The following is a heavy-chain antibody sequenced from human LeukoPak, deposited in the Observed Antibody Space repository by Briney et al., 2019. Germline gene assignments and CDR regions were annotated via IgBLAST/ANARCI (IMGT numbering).Heavy chain of an antibody. V-gene: IGHV1-69-2*01. J-gene: IGHJ3*02. CDR3: ATGVSGSYSAFDI. CDR1: GYTFTDYY. D-gene: IGHD1-26*01. Sequence: GASVKVSCKASGYTFTDYYMHWVHQAPGKGLEWMGRVDTEDGETIYAEKFQGRVTITADTSTDTAYMELSSLRSEDTAVYYCATGVSGSYSAFDIWGQGTMVTVSS. CDR2: VDTEDGET.